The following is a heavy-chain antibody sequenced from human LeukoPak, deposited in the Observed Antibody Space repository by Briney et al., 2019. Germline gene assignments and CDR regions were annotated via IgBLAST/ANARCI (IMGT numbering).Heavy chain of an antibody. V-gene: IGHV4-39*07. D-gene: IGHD2-2*01. CDR2: IYYSGST. J-gene: IGHJ5*02. CDR1: GGSISSSSYY. CDR3: ARGFLYCSSTSCREGNWFDP. Sequence: SETLSLTCTVSGGSISSSSYYWGWIRQPPGKGLEWIGSIYYSGSTYYNPSLKSRVTISVDRSKNQFSLKLSSVTAADTAVYYCARGFLYCSSTSCREGNWFDPWGQGTLVTVSS.